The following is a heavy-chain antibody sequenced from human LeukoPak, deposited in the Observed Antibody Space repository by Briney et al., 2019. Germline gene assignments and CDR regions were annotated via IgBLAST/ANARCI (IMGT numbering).Heavy chain of an antibody. Sequence: PSGTLSLTCAVSGDSITSDKWWTWVRQPPGKGLEWIGEIHHSKSSNYYPSLKSRVTISVDKSKNQFSLKLSSVTAADTAVYYCAREGLATMIRGVIPYWGQGTLVTVSS. V-gene: IGHV4-4*02. J-gene: IGHJ4*02. CDR2: IHHSKSS. D-gene: IGHD3-10*01. CDR1: GDSITSDKW. CDR3: AREGLATMIRGVIPY.